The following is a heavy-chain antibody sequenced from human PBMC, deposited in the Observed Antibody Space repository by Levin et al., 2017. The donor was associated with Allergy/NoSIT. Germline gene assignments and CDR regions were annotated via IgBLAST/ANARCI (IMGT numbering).Heavy chain of an antibody. CDR1: GFTFSNYA. CDR3: AKRGVSASSGCPSFDY. D-gene: IGHD6-19*01. J-gene: IGHJ4*02. Sequence: PGGSLRLSCAASGFTFSNYAMNWVRQAPGKGLEWVSTITVSGSTYYSDSVKGRFTISRDNSKNTLYLLMNSLRAEDTAVYYCAKRGVSASSGCPSFDYWGQGSLVTVSS. V-gene: IGHV3-23*01. CDR2: ITVSGST.